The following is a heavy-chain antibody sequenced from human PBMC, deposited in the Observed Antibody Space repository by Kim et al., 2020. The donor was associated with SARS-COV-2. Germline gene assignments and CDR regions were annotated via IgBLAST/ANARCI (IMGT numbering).Heavy chain of an antibody. Sequence: GGSLRLSCAASGFTFSSFEMNWVRQAPGKGLEWVSYIGSGGSPIYYADSVKGRFTISRDNAKNSLYLQMNSLRAEDTAVYYCARVDIYYMEVWGKGTTVTVSS. CDR3: ARVDIYYMEV. V-gene: IGHV3-48*03. J-gene: IGHJ6*03. CDR2: IGSGGSPI. CDR1: GFTFSSFE.